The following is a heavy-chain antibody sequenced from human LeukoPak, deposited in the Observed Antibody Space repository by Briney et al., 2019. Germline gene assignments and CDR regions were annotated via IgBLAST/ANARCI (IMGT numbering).Heavy chain of an antibody. Sequence: SEALSLTCAVCRGSPSGDYWSWIREPPGERLWSIGSIYYSGSTYYNPSLKSRVTISVDTSKNQFSLKLSSVTAADTAVYYCARGSWQLAEEVYWGQGTLVTVSS. J-gene: IGHJ4*02. V-gene: IGHV4-59*12. CDR2: IYYSGST. D-gene: IGHD6-6*01. CDR1: RGSPSGDY. CDR3: ARGSWQLAEEVY.